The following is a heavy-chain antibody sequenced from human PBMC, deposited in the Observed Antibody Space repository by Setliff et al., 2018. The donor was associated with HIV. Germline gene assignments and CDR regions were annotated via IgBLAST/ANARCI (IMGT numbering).Heavy chain of an antibody. CDR3: ARGPVVGFDS. CDR2: IHHSGST. D-gene: IGHD2-15*01. Sequence: PSETLSLTCAVYGGSFSGYYWSWVRQPPGKGLEWIGEIHHSGSTNNNPSLKSRVTISLAASKNQFSLKLRSVTVADTAVYFCARGPVVGFDSWGQGTLVTVS. J-gene: IGHJ4*02. CDR1: GGSFSGYY. V-gene: IGHV4-34*01.